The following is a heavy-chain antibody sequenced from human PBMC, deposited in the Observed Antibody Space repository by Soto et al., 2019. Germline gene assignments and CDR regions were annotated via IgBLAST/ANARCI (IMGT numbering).Heavy chain of an antibody. J-gene: IGHJ5*02. Sequence: VECLTISCKGSGYSFPHYWIIWVRQMPGKGLEWMGRIDPSDSRTNYSPSFQGHVTMSVDKSIKTAYLQWSSLKASDTAMYYCVRLVSQDVDPWGQGTMVTVSS. CDR2: IDPSDSRT. V-gene: IGHV5-10-1*01. CDR3: VRLVSQDVDP. D-gene: IGHD6-6*01. CDR1: GYSFPHYW.